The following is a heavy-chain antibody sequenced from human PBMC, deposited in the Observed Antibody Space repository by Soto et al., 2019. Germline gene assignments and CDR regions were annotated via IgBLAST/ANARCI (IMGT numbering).Heavy chain of an antibody. Sequence: GGSLRLSCAASGFTFSSYSMIWVRQAPGKWLEWVSYISRSSSTIYYADSVKGRFTISRDNAKNSLYLQMNSLRAEDTAVYYCARATAAIDAFDIWGQGTMVTVSS. D-gene: IGHD6-25*01. V-gene: IGHV3-48*04. CDR2: ISRSSSTI. CDR1: GFTFSSYS. J-gene: IGHJ3*02. CDR3: ARATAAIDAFDI.